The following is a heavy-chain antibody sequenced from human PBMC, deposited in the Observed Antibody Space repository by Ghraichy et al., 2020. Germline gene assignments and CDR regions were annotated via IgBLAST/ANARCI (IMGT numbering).Heavy chain of an antibody. D-gene: IGHD6-13*01. Sequence: SQTLSLTCAVYGGSFSGYYWSWIRQPPGKGLEWIGEINHSGSTNYNPSLKSRVTISVDTSKNQFSLKLSSVTAADTAVYYCGGAERVAAAGTAWYYYYYYYGMDVWGQGTTVTVSS. J-gene: IGHJ6*02. CDR2: INHSGST. CDR3: GGAERVAAAGTAWYYYYYYYGMDV. V-gene: IGHV4-34*01. CDR1: GGSFSGYY.